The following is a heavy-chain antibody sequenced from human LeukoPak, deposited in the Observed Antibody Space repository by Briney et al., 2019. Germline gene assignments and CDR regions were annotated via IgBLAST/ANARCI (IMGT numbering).Heavy chain of an antibody. CDR3: AKGRIAVAHYYGMDV. CDR2: ISSSGSTI. Sequence: GGSLRLSCAASGFTFSDYYMSWIRQAPGKGLEWVSYISSSGSTIYYADSVKGRFTISRDNAKNSLYLQMNSLRAEDTAVYYCAKGRIAVAHYYGMDVWGQGTTVTVSS. V-gene: IGHV3-11*01. J-gene: IGHJ6*02. CDR1: GFTFSDYY. D-gene: IGHD6-19*01.